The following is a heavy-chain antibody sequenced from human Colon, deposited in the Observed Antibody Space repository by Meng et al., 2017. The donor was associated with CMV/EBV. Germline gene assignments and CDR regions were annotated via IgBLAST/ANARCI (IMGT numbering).Heavy chain of an antibody. V-gene: IGHV4-34*01. CDR2: INHSGST. Sequence: LALTCAVYGGSFSGYYWSWIRQPPGKGLEWIGEINHSGSTNYNPSLKSRVTISVDTSKNQFSLKLSSVTAADTAVYYCARGRVTFDYWGQGTLVTVSS. CDR1: GGSFSGYY. J-gene: IGHJ4*02. CDR3: ARGRVTFDY. D-gene: IGHD2-21*02.